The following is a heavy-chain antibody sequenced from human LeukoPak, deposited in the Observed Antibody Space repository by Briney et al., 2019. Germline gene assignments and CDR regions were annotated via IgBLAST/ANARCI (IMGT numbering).Heavy chain of an antibody. J-gene: IGHJ4*02. CDR1: GFTFSIYG. V-gene: IGHV3-23*01. Sequence: TGGSLRLSCAASGFTFSIYGMNWVRQAPGKGLEWVSGISPGADITYYVDSVKGRFTISRDNSKNTLYLQMNSLRAEDTAVYYCARDLSRSGYYKGPDYWGQGTLVTVSS. CDR3: ARDLSRSGYYKGPDY. CDR2: ISPGADIT. D-gene: IGHD3-9*01.